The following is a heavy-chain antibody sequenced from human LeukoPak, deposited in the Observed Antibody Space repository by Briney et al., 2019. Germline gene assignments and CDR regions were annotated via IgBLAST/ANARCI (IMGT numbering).Heavy chain of an antibody. J-gene: IGHJ5*02. V-gene: IGHV1-2*02. Sequence: AASVEVSCKASGYTFTGYGISWVRQAPGQGLEWMGWINPNSGGTNYAQKFQGRVTMTRDTSISTAYMELSRLRSDDTAVYYCARDFHIVVAVAATNWFDPWGQGTLVTVSS. D-gene: IGHD2-15*01. CDR1: GYTFTGYG. CDR2: INPNSGGT. CDR3: ARDFHIVVAVAATNWFDP.